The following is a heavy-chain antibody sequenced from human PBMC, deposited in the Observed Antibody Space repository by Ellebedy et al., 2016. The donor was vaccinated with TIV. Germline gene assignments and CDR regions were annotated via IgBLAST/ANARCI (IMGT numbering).Heavy chain of an antibody. Sequence: GSLRLXXAAYGGSFSDYYWTWIRQSPGKGLEWIGEVNHSGSTNYSPSLKSRVTISVDTSKNQFSLKLTSVTAADTAVYYCSRGTVALQPLKYFDSWGQGTRVTVSS. J-gene: IGHJ4*02. V-gene: IGHV4-34*01. D-gene: IGHD6-19*01. CDR1: GGSFSDYY. CDR3: SRGTVALQPLKYFDS. CDR2: VNHSGST.